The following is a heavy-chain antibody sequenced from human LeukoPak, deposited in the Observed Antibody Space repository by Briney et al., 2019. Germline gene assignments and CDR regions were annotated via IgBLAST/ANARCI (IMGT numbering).Heavy chain of an antibody. V-gene: IGHV1-8*01. D-gene: IGHD3-3*01. CDR2: MNPNSGNT. CDR3: ATTRDFWSGYPQYFQH. Sequence: GASVKVSCKASGYTFTSYDINWVRQATGQGLEWMGWMNPNSGNTGYAQKFQGRVTMTEDTSTDTAYMELSSLRSEDTAVYYCATTRDFWSGYPQYFQHWGQGTLVTVSS. J-gene: IGHJ1*01. CDR1: GYTFTSYD.